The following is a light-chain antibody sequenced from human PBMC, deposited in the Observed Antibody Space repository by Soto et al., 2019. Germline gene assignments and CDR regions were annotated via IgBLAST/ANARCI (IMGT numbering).Light chain of an antibody. J-gene: IGKJ5*01. Sequence: EIVLTQSPATLSSSPGEIATLSCRASQTVSSKLAWYQHKPGQAPRLLIYGASSRATGIPDRFSGSGSGTDFTLTISRLEPEDFAVYYCQQYGSSPITFGQGTRLEIK. CDR1: QTVSSK. V-gene: IGKV3-20*01. CDR2: GAS. CDR3: QQYGSSPIT.